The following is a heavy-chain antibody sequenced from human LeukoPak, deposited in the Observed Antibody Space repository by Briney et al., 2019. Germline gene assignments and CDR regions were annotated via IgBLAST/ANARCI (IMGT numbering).Heavy chain of an antibody. CDR2: ISAYNGNT. V-gene: IGHV1-18*04. J-gene: IGHJ4*02. Sequence: ASVKVSCKASGYTFTSYGISWVRQAPGQGLEWMGWISAYNGNTNYARKLQGRVTMTTDTSTSTAYMELRSLRSDDTAVYYCARGGYCSSTSCYPLPEDYWGQGTLVTVSS. CDR1: GYTFTSYG. D-gene: IGHD2-2*01. CDR3: ARGGYCSSTSCYPLPEDY.